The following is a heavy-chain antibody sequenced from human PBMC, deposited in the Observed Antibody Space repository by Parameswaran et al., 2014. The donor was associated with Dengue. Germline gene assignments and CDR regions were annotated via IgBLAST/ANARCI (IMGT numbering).Heavy chain of an antibody. D-gene: IGHD3-16*01. CDR3: ASVTFGGVPVDY. V-gene: IGHV4-31*03. CDR2: IYYSGST. Sequence: SETLSLTCTVSGGSISSGGYYWSWIRQHPGKGLEWIGYIYYSGSTYYNPSLKSRVTISVDTSKNQFSLKLSSVTAADTAVYYCASVTFGGVPVDYWGQGTLVTVSS. CDR1: GGSISSGGYY. J-gene: IGHJ4*02.